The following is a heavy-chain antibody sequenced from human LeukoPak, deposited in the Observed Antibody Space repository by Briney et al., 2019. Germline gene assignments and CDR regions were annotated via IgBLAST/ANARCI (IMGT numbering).Heavy chain of an antibody. CDR3: GKTTTGYSSGRYPGWPVDY. J-gene: IGHJ4*02. D-gene: IGHD6-19*01. Sequence: GGSLRLSCAASGFTFNSYAMYWVRQAPGKGLEWVSGIFCSGGSAHYADSVKGRFTISRDNSKNTVYLQMDSLRVEDTAVYYCGKTTTGYSSGRYPGWPVDYWGQGTLVTVSS. CDR2: IFCSGGSA. V-gene: IGHV3-23*01. CDR1: GFTFNSYA.